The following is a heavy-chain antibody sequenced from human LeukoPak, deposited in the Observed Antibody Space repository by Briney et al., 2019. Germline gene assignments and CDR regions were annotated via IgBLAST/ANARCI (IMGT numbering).Heavy chain of an antibody. Sequence: ASVKVSCKASGYTFTSYGISWVRQAPGQGLEWMGWISAYNGNTNYAQKLQGRVTMTTDTPTSTAYMELRSLRSDDTAVYYCARDRRGGIAVAGTVSGWFDPWGQGTLVTVSS. CDR1: GYTFTSYG. V-gene: IGHV1-18*01. CDR2: ISAYNGNT. D-gene: IGHD6-19*01. J-gene: IGHJ5*02. CDR3: ARDRRGGIAVAGTVSGWFDP.